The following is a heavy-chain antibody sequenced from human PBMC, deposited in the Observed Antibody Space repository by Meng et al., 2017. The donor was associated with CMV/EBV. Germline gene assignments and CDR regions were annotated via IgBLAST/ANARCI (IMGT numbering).Heavy chain of an antibody. CDR3: ARDSEGSDSSGRSPYYFDY. Sequence: GESLKISCAASGFSLNAYSLHWVRQAPGKGLDWVAVISYDGSNKYYADSVKGRFTISRDNSKKKIYLQMHSLRTEDTAMYYCARDSEGSDSSGRSPYYFDYRGQGTLVTVSS. V-gene: IGHV3-30-3*01. CDR1: GFSLNAYS. CDR2: ISYDGSNK. J-gene: IGHJ4*01. D-gene: IGHD3-22*01.